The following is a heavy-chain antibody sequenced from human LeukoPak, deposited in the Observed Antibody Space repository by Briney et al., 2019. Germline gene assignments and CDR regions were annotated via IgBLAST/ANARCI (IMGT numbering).Heavy chain of an antibody. J-gene: IGHJ4*02. CDR3: VRGLAAEGY. V-gene: IGHV3-48*03. CDR2: ISSSGTTI. Sequence: PGGSLRLSCAASAFTFSSYAMSWVRQAPGKGLEWVSYISSSGTTIYYADSVKGRFTISRDNAGNSLYLQMNSLRAEDTAVYYCVRGLAAEGYWGQGTLVTVSS. CDR1: AFTFSSYA.